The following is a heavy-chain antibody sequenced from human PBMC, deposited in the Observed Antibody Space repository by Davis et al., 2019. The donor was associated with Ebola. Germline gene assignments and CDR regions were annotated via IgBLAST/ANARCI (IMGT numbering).Heavy chain of an antibody. D-gene: IGHD3-10*01. CDR2: INHSGST. CDR3: ARVAGGMAAGIDY. J-gene: IGHJ4*02. CDR1: GGSFSGYY. V-gene: IGHV4-34*01. Sequence: PSETLSLTCAVYGGSFSGYYWSWIRQPPGKGLEWIGEINHSGSTNYNPSLKSRVTISVDTSKNQFSLKLSSVTAADTAVYYCARVAGGMAAGIDYWGQGTLVTVSS.